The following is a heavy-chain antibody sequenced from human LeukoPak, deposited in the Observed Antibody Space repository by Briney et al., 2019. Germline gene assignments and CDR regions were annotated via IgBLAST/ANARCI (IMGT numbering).Heavy chain of an antibody. CDR2: LSGSGSST. V-gene: IGHV3-23*01. D-gene: IGHD5-18*01. CDR3: AKLRGYNYGYDFDY. CDR1: GFTFSSYA. Sequence: QPGGSLRLSCAASGFTFSSYAMTWVRQAPGKGLEWVSALSGSGSSTYYADSVRGRFTISRDNSKNTLYLQMSSLRAEDTAVYYCAKLRGYNYGYDFDYWGQGTLVTVSS. J-gene: IGHJ4*02.